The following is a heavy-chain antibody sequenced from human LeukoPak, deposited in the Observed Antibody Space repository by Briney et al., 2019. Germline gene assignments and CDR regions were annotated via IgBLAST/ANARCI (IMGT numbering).Heavy chain of an antibody. CDR1: GFTFSSYA. CDR2: ISGSGGST. CDR3: AKTVSGSYSYQGGDY. V-gene: IGHV3-23*01. D-gene: IGHD3-16*02. Sequence: GGSLRLSCAASGFTFSSYAMSWVRQAPGKGLEWVSAISGSGGSTYYADSVKGRFIMSRDNSRNMLYLQMNSLRDEDTAKYYCAKTVSGSYSYQGGDYWGQGTLVTVSS. J-gene: IGHJ4*02.